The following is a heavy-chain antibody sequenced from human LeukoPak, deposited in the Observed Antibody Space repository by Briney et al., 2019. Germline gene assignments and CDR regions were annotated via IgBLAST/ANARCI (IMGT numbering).Heavy chain of an antibody. J-gene: IGHJ4*02. CDR3: KSGGAAPGSFDY. D-gene: IGHD1-1*01. CDR2: IKYDGNEE. V-gene: IGHV3-7*01. CDR1: GFTFSSYW. Sequence: GGSLRLSCAASGFTFSSYWMSWMRQAPGKGLGWVANIKYDGNEEYYVDSVKGRFTISRDNAKNSLYLQLNSLRVEDTAVYYCKSGGAAPGSFDYWGQGTLVTVSP.